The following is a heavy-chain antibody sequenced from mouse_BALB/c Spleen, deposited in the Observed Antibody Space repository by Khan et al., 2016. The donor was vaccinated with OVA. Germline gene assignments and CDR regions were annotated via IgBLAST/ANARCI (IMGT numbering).Heavy chain of an antibody. CDR3: ARVGYDGTMDY. CDR2: INTYTGEP. J-gene: IGHJ4*01. Sequence: QIQLVQSGPELKKPGETVKISCKASGYTFTNNGMNWVKQNPGKGLKWMGWINTYTGEPTYVDDFKGRFAFSLETSATTAYLQINNLKNEDTATYFDARVGYDGTMDYWGQGTSVTVSS. D-gene: IGHD2-14*01. CDR1: GYTFTNNG. V-gene: IGHV9-3-1*01.